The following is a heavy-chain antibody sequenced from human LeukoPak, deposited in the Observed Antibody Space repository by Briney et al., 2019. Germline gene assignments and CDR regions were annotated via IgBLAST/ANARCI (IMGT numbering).Heavy chain of an antibody. V-gene: IGHV4-59*01. CDR3: AMSRMGSSSWYVPQAHGMDV. J-gene: IGHJ6*02. Sequence: KASETLSLTCTVSGGSISSYYWSWIRQPPGKGLEWIGYNYYSGSTNYNPSLKSRVTISVDTSKNQFSLKLSSVTAADTAVYYCAMSRMGSSSWYVPQAHGMDVWGQGTTVTVSS. CDR2: NYYSGST. D-gene: IGHD6-13*01. CDR1: GGSISSYY.